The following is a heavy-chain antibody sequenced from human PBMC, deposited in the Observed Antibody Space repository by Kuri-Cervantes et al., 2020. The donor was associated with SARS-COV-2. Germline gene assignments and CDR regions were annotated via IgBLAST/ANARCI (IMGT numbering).Heavy chain of an antibody. J-gene: IGHJ6*03. CDR3: ARAITIFGVVTADYYYYYMDV. CDR2: IIPIFGTA. D-gene: IGHD3-3*01. CDR1: GGTFSSYA. V-gene: IGHV1-69*06. Sequence: SVKVSCKASGGTFSSYAISWVRQAPGQGLEWMGGIIPIFGTANYAQKFQGRVTMTEDTSTDTAYMELRSLRSDDTAVYYCARAITIFGVVTADYYYYYMDVWGKGTTVTVSS.